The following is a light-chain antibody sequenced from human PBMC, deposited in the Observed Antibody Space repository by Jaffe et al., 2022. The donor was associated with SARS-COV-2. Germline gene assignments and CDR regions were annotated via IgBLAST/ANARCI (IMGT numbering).Light chain of an antibody. J-gene: IGLJ3*02. Sequence: QPVLTQPPSVSGAPGQRVTISCTGSSSNIGAGYDVHWYQQVPGTAPKVFIFGDSNRPSGVPDRFSGSKSGTSASLAISGLQAEDEAVYYCQSYDTSLNGWVFGGGTNLNVL. V-gene: IGLV1-40*01. CDR3: QSYDTSLNGWV. CDR2: GDS. CDR1: SSNIGAGYD.